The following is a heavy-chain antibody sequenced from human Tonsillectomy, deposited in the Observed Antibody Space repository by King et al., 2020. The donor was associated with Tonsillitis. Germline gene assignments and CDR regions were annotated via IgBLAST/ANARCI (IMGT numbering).Heavy chain of an antibody. J-gene: IGHJ3*02. D-gene: IGHD3-16*01. Sequence: VQLVESGGGVVQPGKSLRLSCGVSGFTFSDYGMHWVRQAPGKGLEWVAVIWSDGTNRFFADSVRGRFTISRDNSKNTVYLQMNSLRAEDTAVYYCARDLGVGPQDDAFDIWGQGTLVTVSS. V-gene: IGHV3-33*01. CDR3: ARDLGVGPQDDAFDI. CDR1: GFTFSDYG. CDR2: IWSDGTNR.